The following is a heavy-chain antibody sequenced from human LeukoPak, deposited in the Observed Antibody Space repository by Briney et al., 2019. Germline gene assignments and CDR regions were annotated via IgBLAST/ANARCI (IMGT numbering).Heavy chain of an antibody. CDR2: MNPNSGNT. CDR3: ARAARGVNEARSYYFDY. J-gene: IGHJ4*02. D-gene: IGHD3-10*01. Sequence: GASVKVSCKASGYTFTSYDINWVRQATGQGLEWMGWMNPNSGNTGYAQKFQGRVTMTRNTSISTAYMELSSLRSEDTAVYYCARAARGVNEARSYYFDYWGQGTLVTVSS. V-gene: IGHV1-8*01. CDR1: GYTFTSYD.